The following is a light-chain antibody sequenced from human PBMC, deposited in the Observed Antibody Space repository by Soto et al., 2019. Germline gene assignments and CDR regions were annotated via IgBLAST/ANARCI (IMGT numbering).Light chain of an antibody. CDR3: NSYTTSSTHGV. Sequence: QSVLTQPASVSGSPGQSITISCTGTSSDVGGYNYVSWYQQHPGKAPKLMIYEVSNRPSGVSNRFSGSKSGNTASLTISGLQAEDEADYYCNSYTTSSTHGVFGGGTKLTVL. V-gene: IGLV2-14*01. CDR2: EVS. CDR1: SSDVGGYNY. J-gene: IGLJ3*02.